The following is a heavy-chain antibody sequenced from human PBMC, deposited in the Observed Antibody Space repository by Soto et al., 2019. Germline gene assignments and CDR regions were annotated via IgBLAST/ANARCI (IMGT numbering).Heavy chain of an antibody. CDR2: VYHTGRT. D-gene: IGHD3-3*01. J-gene: IGHJ4*02. CDR3: ARDFAYFDS. CDR1: GYSISSGFC. Sequence: PSETLSLTCSVSGYSISSGFCWGWIRQPPGKGLEWIGYVYHTGRTSYNPSLKSRVSISMDTSKNQFSLNLDSVTAADTAVYFCARDFAYFDSWGQGTLVTVSS. V-gene: IGHV4-38-2*02.